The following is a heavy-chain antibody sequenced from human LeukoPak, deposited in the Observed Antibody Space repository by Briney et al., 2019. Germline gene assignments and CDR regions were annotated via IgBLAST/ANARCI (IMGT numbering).Heavy chain of an antibody. V-gene: IGHV4-59*11. CDR2: MHYSGSN. Sequence: SKTLSLTCTVSGASTSSHYWSWIRQPPGKGLEWIGYMHYSGSNSYNPSLKSRVTISVDTSENQISLTVSSVTAADTAVYYCARVADVGYYYYLDVWGKGTTVIVS. J-gene: IGHJ6*03. CDR3: ARVADVGYYYYLDV. D-gene: IGHD3-10*02. CDR1: GASTSSHY.